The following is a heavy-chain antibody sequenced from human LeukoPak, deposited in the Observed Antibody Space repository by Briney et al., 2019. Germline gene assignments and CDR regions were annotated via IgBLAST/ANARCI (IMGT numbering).Heavy chain of an antibody. J-gene: IGHJ4*02. CDR2: IYYSGST. V-gene: IGHV4-59*01. CDR3: AGGGMVRGVPGIDY. D-gene: IGHD3-10*01. Sequence: PSETLSLTCTVSGGSISSYYWSWIRQPPGKGLEWIGYIYYSGSTNYNPSLKSRVTISVDTSKNQFSLKLSSVTAADTAVYYWAGGGMVRGVPGIDYWGQGTLVTVSS. CDR1: GGSISSYY.